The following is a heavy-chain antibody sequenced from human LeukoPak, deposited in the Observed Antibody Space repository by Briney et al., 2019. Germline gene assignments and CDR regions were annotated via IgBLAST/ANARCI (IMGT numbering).Heavy chain of an antibody. Sequence: PSETLSLTCTVSGGSISSSSYYWGWIRQPPGKGLEWIGRIYTSGSTNYNPSLKRRVTISVDTSKNQFSLKLSSVTAADTAVYYCARGIYSSSPFDYWGQGTLVTVSS. V-gene: IGHV4-61*02. D-gene: IGHD6-6*01. CDR3: ARGIYSSSPFDY. CDR1: GGSISSSSYY. CDR2: IYTSGST. J-gene: IGHJ4*02.